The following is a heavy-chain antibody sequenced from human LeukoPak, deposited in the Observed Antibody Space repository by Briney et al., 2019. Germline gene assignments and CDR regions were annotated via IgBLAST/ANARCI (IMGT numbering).Heavy chain of an antibody. CDR3: ARLPLGTTDGYYCCGMDV. CDR2: IYPGDSDT. V-gene: IGHV5-51*01. D-gene: IGHD2-2*01. CDR1: GYSFTSYW. Sequence: GESLQISCQGSGYSFTSYWIGWVRQMPGKGLEWMGIIYPGDSDTRYSPSFQGQVTISADKSISTAHPQWSRLKASDTAMYYCARLPLGTTDGYYCCGMDVWGQGTTVTVSS. J-gene: IGHJ6*02.